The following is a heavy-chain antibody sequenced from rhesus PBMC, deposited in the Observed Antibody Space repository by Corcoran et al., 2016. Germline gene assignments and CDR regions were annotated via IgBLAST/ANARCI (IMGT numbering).Heavy chain of an antibody. Sequence: QLQLQESGPGLVKPSETLSLTCAVSGGSISDSYRWSWIRQPPGKGLEWIGEIKVNSGSTNSNPSLKSRVTISKDASSNQFSLRLSSVTAADTAVYYCARVLYYNMWTGYYPKYFDYWGQGVLVTVSS. CDR1: GGSISDSYR. CDR2: IKVNSGST. D-gene: IGHD3-3*01. V-gene: IGHV4-80*01. CDR3: ARVLYYNMWTGYYPKYFDY. J-gene: IGHJ4*01.